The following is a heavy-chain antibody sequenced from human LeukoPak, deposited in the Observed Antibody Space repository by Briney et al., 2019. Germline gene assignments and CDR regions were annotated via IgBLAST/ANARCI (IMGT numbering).Heavy chain of an antibody. D-gene: IGHD6-19*01. CDR2: INPNSGGT. CDR3: ARGAVPGVVRGAIDY. V-gene: IGHV1-2*02. Sequence: ASVKVSCKASGCTFTGYYIHWVRQAPGQGLEWMGWINPNSGGTNYAQKFQGRVTMTRDTSISTAYMELSNLRSDDTAVYYCARGAVPGVVRGAIDYWGQGTLVSVSS. CDR1: GCTFTGYY. J-gene: IGHJ4*02.